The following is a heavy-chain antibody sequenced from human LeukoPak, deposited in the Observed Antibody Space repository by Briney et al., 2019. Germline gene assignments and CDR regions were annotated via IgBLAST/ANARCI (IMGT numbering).Heavy chain of an antibody. D-gene: IGHD2-2*01. CDR2: ISGSGGST. CDR3: AKECGYCSSTSCCAFDY. J-gene: IGHJ4*02. Sequence: PGGSLRLSYAASGFTFSSYAMSWVRRAPGKALEWVSVISGSGGSTYYADSVKGRFTISRDNSKNTLYLQMNSLRAEATAVYYCAKECGYCSSTSCCAFDYWGQGTLVTVSS. CDR1: GFTFSSYA. V-gene: IGHV3-23*01.